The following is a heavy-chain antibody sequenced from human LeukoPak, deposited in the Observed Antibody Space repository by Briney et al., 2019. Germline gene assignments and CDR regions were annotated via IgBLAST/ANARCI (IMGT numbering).Heavy chain of an antibody. Sequence: GGSLRLSCAASGFDFSSYSMSWVRQSPGKGLEWLSYISTSSTPTYYAGSVKGRFTISRDNAKNSLYLQMNSLRVEDTAVYYCARDRVKWDTAMVLFDLWGQGTLVSVSS. CDR1: GFDFSSYS. D-gene: IGHD5-18*01. CDR2: ISTSSTPT. J-gene: IGHJ4*02. CDR3: ARDRVKWDTAMVLFDL. V-gene: IGHV3-48*04.